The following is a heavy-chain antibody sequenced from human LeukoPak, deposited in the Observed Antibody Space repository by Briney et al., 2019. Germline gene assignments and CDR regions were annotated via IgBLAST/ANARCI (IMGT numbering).Heavy chain of an antibody. CDR1: GFTVNSHY. V-gene: IGHV3-53*01. Sequence: GGSLRLSCAASGFTVNSHYMTWVRQAPGKGLEWVSVIYGGGSTYYADSVKGRFTISRDNSKNTLYLQVNSLRAEDTAVYYCARDRDAFDIWGQGTMVTISS. CDR3: ARDRDAFDI. CDR2: IYGGGST. J-gene: IGHJ3*02.